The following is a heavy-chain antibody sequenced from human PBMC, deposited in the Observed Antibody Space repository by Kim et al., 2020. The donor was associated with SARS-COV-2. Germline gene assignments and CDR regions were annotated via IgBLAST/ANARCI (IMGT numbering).Heavy chain of an antibody. CDR2: IYHSGST. V-gene: IGHV4-4*02. Sequence: SETLSLTCAVSGGSISSSNWWSWVRQPPGKGLEWIGEIYHSGSTNYNPSLKSRVTISVDKSKNQFSLKLSSVTAADTAVYYCARGMPTKLGEKSRNVNWFDPWGQGTLVTVSS. CDR3: ARGMPTKLGEKSRNVNWFDP. CDR1: GGSISSSNW. D-gene: IGHD3-16*01. J-gene: IGHJ5*02.